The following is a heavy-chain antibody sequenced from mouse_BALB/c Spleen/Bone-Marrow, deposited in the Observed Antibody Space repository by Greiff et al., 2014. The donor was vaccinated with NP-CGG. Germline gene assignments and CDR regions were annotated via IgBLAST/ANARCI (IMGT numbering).Heavy chain of an antibody. V-gene: IGHV1-84*02. CDR2: IYPGSGNT. CDR3: ARSGNWCWFAY. CDR1: GYTFTDYY. J-gene: IGHJ3*01. D-gene: IGHD4-1*01. Sequence: VQRVESGPELVKPGASVKISCKASGYTFTDYYINWVKQKPGQGLEWIGWIYPGSGNTKYNEKFKGKATLTVDTSSSTAYMQLSSLTSEDTAVYFCARSGNWCWFAYWGQGTLVTVSA.